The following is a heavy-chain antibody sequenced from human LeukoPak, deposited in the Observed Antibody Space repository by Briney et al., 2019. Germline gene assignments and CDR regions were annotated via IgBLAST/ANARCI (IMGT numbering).Heavy chain of an antibody. CDR1: GLTFSTSG. CDR3: ATETNGRHYDY. D-gene: IGHD1-14*01. Sequence: GGSLRLSCTASGLTFSTSGFNWVRQAPGKGLEWVASIGPTGSDRYHADSIKGRFTISRDNPNNFLYLQMNSLRAEDTAVYYCATETNGRHYDYWGQGTLLTVSS. J-gene: IGHJ4*02. CDR2: IGPTGSDR. V-gene: IGHV3-21*06.